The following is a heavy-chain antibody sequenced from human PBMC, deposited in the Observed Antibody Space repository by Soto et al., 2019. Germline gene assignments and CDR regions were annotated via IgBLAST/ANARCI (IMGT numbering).Heavy chain of an antibody. CDR1: GFTFSSYS. CDR2: ISSSSSTI. Sequence: EVQLVESGGGLVQPGGSLRLSCAASGFTFSSYSMNWVRQAPGKGLEWVSYISSSSSTIYYADSVKGRFTISRDNAKNSLYLQMNSLRDEDTAVYYCARDRAYYYDSSCYSGFDAFDIWGQGTMVTVSS. CDR3: ARDRAYYYDSSCYSGFDAFDI. D-gene: IGHD3-22*01. J-gene: IGHJ3*02. V-gene: IGHV3-48*02.